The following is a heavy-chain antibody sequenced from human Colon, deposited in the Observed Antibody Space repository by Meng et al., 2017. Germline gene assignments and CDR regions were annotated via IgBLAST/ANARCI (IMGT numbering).Heavy chain of an antibody. D-gene: IGHD3-10*01. CDR2: ISDHGYNT. Sequence: VQPGESGCGLVHPGGALRLSCTASGFMFANYAMRWVRQAPGKGPEWVSAISDHGYNTYYADSVKGRFAISRDNSKNTVSLQMSSLRVEDTAIYYCVRKPQSNYYDYWGQGTLVTVSS. J-gene: IGHJ4*02. CDR1: GFMFANYA. V-gene: IGHV3-23*04. CDR3: VRKPQSNYYDY.